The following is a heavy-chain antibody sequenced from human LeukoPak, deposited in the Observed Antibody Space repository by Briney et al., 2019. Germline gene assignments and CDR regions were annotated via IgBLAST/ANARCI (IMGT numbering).Heavy chain of an antibody. V-gene: IGHV3-66*01. Sequence: PGGSLRLSCAASGFSFSNYTMNWVRQAPGKGLEWVSKIDGGGTTNYADSVKGKFTVSRDNSKNTVYLQMNSLRVEDTAMYSCANRGYWGQGTLVTVSS. CDR1: GFSFSNYT. J-gene: IGHJ4*02. CDR2: IDGGGTT. CDR3: ANRGY.